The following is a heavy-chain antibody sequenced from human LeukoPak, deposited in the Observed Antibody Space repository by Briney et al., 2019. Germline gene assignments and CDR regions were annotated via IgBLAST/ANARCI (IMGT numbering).Heavy chain of an antibody. Sequence: GGSLRLSCAASGFTVSSNYMSWVRQAPGKGLEWVAKVNENGRETHYAASVKGRFTISRDNARNSVSLQMSNLRVEDTAVYYCAKDEVGGHFEYWGQGTLVTVSS. J-gene: IGHJ4*02. CDR2: VNENGRET. CDR3: AKDEVGGHFEY. V-gene: IGHV3-7*01. CDR1: GFTVSSNY.